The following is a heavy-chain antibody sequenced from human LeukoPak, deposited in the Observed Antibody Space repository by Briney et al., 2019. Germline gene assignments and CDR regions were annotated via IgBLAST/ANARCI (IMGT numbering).Heavy chain of an antibody. CDR3: ARGQLWFGPFDY. D-gene: IGHD3-10*01. CDR2: IYSGGST. J-gene: IGHJ4*02. V-gene: IGHV3-53*01. Sequence: GGSLRLSCAASGFTVSSNYLSWVRQAPGKGLEWVSVIYSGGSTYYADSVKGRFTISRDNSKNTLYLQMSSLRAEDTAVYYCARGQLWFGPFDYWGQGTLVTVSS. CDR1: GFTVSSNY.